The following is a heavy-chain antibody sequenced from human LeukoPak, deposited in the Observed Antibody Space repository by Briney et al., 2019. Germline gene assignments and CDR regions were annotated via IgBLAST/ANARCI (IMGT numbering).Heavy chain of an antibody. CDR1: GFTFTSWG. CDR3: GRDGGAESDY. D-gene: IGHD3-16*01. Sequence: GRSLRLSCATSGFTFTSWGMHWVRQAPDKGLEWVAVIWYDGSKKYYADSVRGRFTISRDISKNTLYLQMDSLRGDDTAMYYCGRDGGAESDYWGQGSLVTVSS. CDR2: IWYDGSKK. J-gene: IGHJ4*02. V-gene: IGHV3-33*01.